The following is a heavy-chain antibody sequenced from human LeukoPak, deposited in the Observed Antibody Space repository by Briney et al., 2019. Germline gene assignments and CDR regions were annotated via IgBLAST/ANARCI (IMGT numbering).Heavy chain of an antibody. J-gene: IGHJ3*02. CDR2: IYYSGST. Sequence: SETLSLTCTVSGVSISSGDYYWSWIRQPPGKGLEWIGYIYYSGSTYYNPSLKSRVTISVDTSKNQFSLKLSSVTAADTAVYYCARDAYYYDTRAAFDIWGQGTMVTVSS. V-gene: IGHV4-30-4*01. CDR1: GVSISSGDYY. D-gene: IGHD3-22*01. CDR3: ARDAYYYDTRAAFDI.